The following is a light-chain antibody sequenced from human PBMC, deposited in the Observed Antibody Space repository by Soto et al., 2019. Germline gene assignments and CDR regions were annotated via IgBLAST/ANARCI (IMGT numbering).Light chain of an antibody. J-gene: IGLJ2*01. CDR1: SSDVGGCNY. Sequence: QSVLTQPASVSGSPGQSITISCTGTSSDVGGCNYVSWYQQHPVKAPKLMIYDVTNRPSGVSDRFSGSKSGNTASLTISGLQAEDEADYYCAAWDDSLSGHVVFGGGTQLTVL. V-gene: IGLV2-14*01. CDR3: AAWDDSLSGHVV. CDR2: DVT.